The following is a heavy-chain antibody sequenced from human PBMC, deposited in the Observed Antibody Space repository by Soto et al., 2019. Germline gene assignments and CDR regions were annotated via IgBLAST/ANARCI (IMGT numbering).Heavy chain of an antibody. CDR3: AKDGDSITRNKPLDY. CDR2: INPNSGGT. CDR1: GYTFTGYY. J-gene: IGHJ4*02. V-gene: IGHV1-2*02. D-gene: IGHD2-2*01. Sequence: ASVKVSCKASGYTFTGYYMHWLRQAPGQGLEWMGWINPNSGGTKYAQKFQGRVTMTNDTSISTAYMELSRLGSDDTAVYYCAKDGDSITRNKPLDYWGQGTLVTVSS.